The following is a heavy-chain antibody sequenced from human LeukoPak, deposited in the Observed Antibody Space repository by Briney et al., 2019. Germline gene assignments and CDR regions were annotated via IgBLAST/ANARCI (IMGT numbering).Heavy chain of an antibody. Sequence: GRSLRLSCAASGFTFSSYAMHWVRQAPGKGLEWVAVISYDGSNKYYADSVKGRFTISRDNAKNTLYLQMNSLRAEDTAVYYCARVDFDWVSDYYYYGMDVWGQGTTVTVSS. CDR3: ARVDFDWVSDYYYYGMDV. D-gene: IGHD3-9*01. V-gene: IGHV3-30-3*01. CDR1: GFTFSSYA. CDR2: ISYDGSNK. J-gene: IGHJ6*02.